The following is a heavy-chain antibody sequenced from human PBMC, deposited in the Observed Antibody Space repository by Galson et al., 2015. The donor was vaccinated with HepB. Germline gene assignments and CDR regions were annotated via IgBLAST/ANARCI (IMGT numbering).Heavy chain of an antibody. CDR3: AKDVAESQLLKKKSGWFDP. J-gene: IGHJ5*02. CDR2: IRGRGGSL. V-gene: IGHV3-23*01. CDR1: GFTLTNFA. D-gene: IGHD3-10*01. Sequence: SLRLSCAXSGFTLTNFAMSWVRRAPGKGLEXVSGIRGRGGSLHYANSVKGRFTISRDNLKNILYLQINNLRVEDTAVYYCAKDVAESQLLKKKSGWFDPWGQGTLVTVSS.